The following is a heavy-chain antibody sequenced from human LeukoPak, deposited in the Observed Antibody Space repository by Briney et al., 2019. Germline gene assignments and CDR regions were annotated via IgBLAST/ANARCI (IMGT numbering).Heavy chain of an antibody. D-gene: IGHD3-10*01. CDR3: ARAPITMVRGVIPFDY. Sequence: TSETLSLTCTVSGGSFSSGSYYWGWLPQPPGKGLEWIVYIYYSGSTNYNPSLKSRVTISVDTSKNQFSLKLSSVTAADTAVYCCARAPITMVRGVIPFDYWGQGTLVTVSS. J-gene: IGHJ4*02. V-gene: IGHV4-61*01. CDR1: GGSFSSGSYY. CDR2: IYYSGST.